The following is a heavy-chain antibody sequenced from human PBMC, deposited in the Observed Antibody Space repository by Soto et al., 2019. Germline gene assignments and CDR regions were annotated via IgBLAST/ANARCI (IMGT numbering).Heavy chain of an antibody. CDR1: GGPTSSSTG. CDR2: IYHVGST. V-gene: IGHV4-4*02. J-gene: IGHJ4*02. Sequence: QVQLQESGPGLVKPSGPLSPTCPSPGGPTSSSTGWGWVRQPPGKGLGWIGEIYHVGSTNYNPSRKSRVTISVDKSKNQFSLKLSSVTAADTAVYYCARGLSTLSPLDYWGQGTLVTVSS. D-gene: IGHD3-16*02. CDR3: ARGLSTLSPLDY.